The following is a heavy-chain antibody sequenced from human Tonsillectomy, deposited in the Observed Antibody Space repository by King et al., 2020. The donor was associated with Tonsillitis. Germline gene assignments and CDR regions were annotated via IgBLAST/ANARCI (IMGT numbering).Heavy chain of an antibody. D-gene: IGHD5-12*01. CDR2: TRYDGNNE. CDR3: AKELAHSGYDRIGHYHYGIDV. Sequence: VQLVESGGGVVQPGGSLRLSCAASGFTFNIYGMHWVRQGPGKGLEWVAFTRYDGNNEFYADSVKGRFTISRDNSKNTLHLQMNSLRAEDTAVYYCAKELAHSGYDRIGHYHYGIDVWGQGTTVTVSS. CDR1: GFTFNIYG. J-gene: IGHJ6*02. V-gene: IGHV3-30*02.